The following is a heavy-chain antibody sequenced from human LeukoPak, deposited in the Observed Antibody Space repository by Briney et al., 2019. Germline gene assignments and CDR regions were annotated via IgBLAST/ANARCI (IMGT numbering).Heavy chain of an antibody. CDR3: ARRMVRGVLSWFDP. CDR1: GGSFSGYY. V-gene: IGHV4-34*01. CDR2: INHSGST. D-gene: IGHD3-10*01. Sequence: SETLSLTCAVYGGSFSGYYWSWIRQPPGKGLEWIGEINHSGSTNYNPSLKSRVTISVDTSKNQFSLKLSSVTAADTAVYYCARRMVRGVLSWFDPWGQGTLVTVSS. J-gene: IGHJ5*02.